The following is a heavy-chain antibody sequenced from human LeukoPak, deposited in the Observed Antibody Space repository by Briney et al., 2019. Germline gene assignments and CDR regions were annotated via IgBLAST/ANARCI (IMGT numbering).Heavy chain of an antibody. V-gene: IGHV1-46*01. CDR1: GYTFTSYY. J-gene: IGHJ4*02. D-gene: IGHD3-10*01. Sequence: GASVTVSCKPSGYTFTSYYMHWVRQAPGPGLEWMGIINPSGGSTSYAQKFQGRVTMTRDRSTSTVYMELSSLRSEDTAVYYCARTVRGVEETGVYYFDYWGQGTPVTVSS. CDR2: INPSGGST. CDR3: ARTVRGVEETGVYYFDY.